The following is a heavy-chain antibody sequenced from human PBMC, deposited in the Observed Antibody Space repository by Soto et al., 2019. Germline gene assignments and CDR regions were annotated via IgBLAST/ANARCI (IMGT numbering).Heavy chain of an antibody. J-gene: IGHJ6*02. D-gene: IGHD2-8*01. V-gene: IGHV3-23*01. CDR3: AKGHTNENGHYSYYGMHV. CDR1: WFTFSEYG. Sequence: GALSLSSEDAWFTFSEYGMGLIRQAPGRGLEWVASISGAGGRIYNEDSVKGRFTISRDNSKNSVYLQVNILRPDDTAVYFCAKGHTNENGHYSYYGMHVWGQGTTVTASS. CDR2: ISGAGGRI.